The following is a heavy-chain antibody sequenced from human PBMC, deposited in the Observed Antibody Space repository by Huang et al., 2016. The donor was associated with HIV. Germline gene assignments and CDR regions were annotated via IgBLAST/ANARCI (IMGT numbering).Heavy chain of an antibody. CDR1: GFNFLTYA. Sequence: QVQLVQSGAEVEKPGASVNLSCKASGFNFLTYALHWVRQAPGQRLEGMGWINGDGLTKYSQKLQGRVTITRDRSASTVYVDFKSLTYEDTAVYYCARDKEAGTPFFDPWGQGTLVTVSS. J-gene: IGHJ5*02. CDR3: ARDKEAGTPFFDP. CDR2: INGDGLT. V-gene: IGHV1-3*01. D-gene: IGHD6-19*01.